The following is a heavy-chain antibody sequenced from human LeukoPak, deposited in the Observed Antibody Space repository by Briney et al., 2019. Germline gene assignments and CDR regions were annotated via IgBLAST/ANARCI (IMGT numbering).Heavy chain of an antibody. J-gene: IGHJ4*02. CDR3: AKGDGGTLYFDY. CDR2: ISRSGGST. CDR1: GFTFNSYA. V-gene: IGHV3-23*01. Sequence: PGGSLRLSCAASGFTFNSYAMNWVRQAPGKGLEWVPGISRSGGSTYYADSVKGRFTISRDNSKNTLYLQMNSLRAEDTAVYYCAKGDGGTLYFDYWGQGTLVTVSS. D-gene: IGHD2-15*01.